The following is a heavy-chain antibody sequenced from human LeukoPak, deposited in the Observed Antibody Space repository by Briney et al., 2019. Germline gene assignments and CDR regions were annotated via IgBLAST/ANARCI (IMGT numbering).Heavy chain of an antibody. D-gene: IGHD3-22*01. CDR3: ATGYDSSGYYGGYFDY. J-gene: IGHJ4*02. CDR1: GFHFSRYW. Sequence: GSLGLSFAVSGFHFSRYWMHWVRPAPGKGLGWVSCISSSSSTIYYADSVKGRFTISRDNAKNSLYLQMNSLRDEDTAVYYCATGYDSSGYYGGYFDYWGQGTLVTVSS. CDR2: ISSSSSTI. V-gene: IGHV3-48*02.